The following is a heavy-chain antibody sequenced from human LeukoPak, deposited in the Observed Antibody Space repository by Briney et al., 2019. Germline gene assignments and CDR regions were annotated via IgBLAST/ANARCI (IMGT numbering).Heavy chain of an antibody. CDR3: AKDKRAYAAAGDNWFDP. V-gene: IGHV3-9*01. Sequence: GGSLRLSCAASGFTFDDYAMHWVRQAPGKGLEWVSGISWNSGSIGYADSVKGRFTISRDNAKNSLYLQMNSLRAEDTALYYCAKDKRAYAAAGDNWFDPWGQGTLVTVSS. J-gene: IGHJ5*02. CDR1: GFTFDDYA. D-gene: IGHD6-13*01. CDR2: ISWNSGSI.